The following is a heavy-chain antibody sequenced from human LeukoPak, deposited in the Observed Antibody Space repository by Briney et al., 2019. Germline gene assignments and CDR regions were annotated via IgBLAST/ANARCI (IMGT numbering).Heavy chain of an antibody. D-gene: IGHD7-27*01. Sequence: GASVKVSCKASGYSFSSYGITWVRQAPGQGLEWLGWIITYSGKTYYAEKVQGRVSMTTDTSTSTAYMELRSLRSDDTAVYYCARDLVKDRRNWGNHGMDVWGQGTTVTAS. V-gene: IGHV1-18*01. CDR3: ARDLVKDRRNWGNHGMDV. CDR1: GYSFSSYG. J-gene: IGHJ6*02. CDR2: IITYSGKT.